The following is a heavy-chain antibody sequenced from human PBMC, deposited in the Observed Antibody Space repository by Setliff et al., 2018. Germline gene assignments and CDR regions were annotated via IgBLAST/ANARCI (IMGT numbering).Heavy chain of an antibody. CDR3: ARMSGFLYMDV. D-gene: IGHD3-3*01. CDR1: GASIRNFY. CDR2: VHFTGST. Sequence: PSETLSLTCNVSGASIRNFYWTWIRQPPGKGLEWIGYVHFTGSTNYNPSLKSRVTMSVDVSKSQFSLRLSSVTAADTAVYYCARMSGFLYMDVWGKGTPVTVSS. V-gene: IGHV4-59*01. J-gene: IGHJ6*03.